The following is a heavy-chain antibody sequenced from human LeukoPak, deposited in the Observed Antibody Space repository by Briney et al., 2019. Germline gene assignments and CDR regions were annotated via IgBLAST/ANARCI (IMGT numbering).Heavy chain of an antibody. CDR1: GGTFSSYA. V-gene: IGHV1-69*13. Sequence: ASVKVSCKASGGTFSSYAISWVRQAPGQGLEWMGGIIPILSTANYAQKFQGRVTITADESTSTAYMELSSLRSEDTAVYYCARLYSGYEIDYWGQGTLVTVSS. D-gene: IGHD5-12*01. CDR3: ARLYSGYEIDY. J-gene: IGHJ4*02. CDR2: IIPILSTA.